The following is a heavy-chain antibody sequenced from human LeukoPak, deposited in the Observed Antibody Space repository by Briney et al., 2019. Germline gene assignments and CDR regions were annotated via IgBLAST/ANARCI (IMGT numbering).Heavy chain of an antibody. Sequence: GGSLRLSCAASGFTFSSLWVSWVRQAPGKGLEWVANIKQDGSEKYYVDSVKGRFTISRDNTKNSLFLQMNSLRVEDTAVYYCARDSDSSDFDYWGQGTLVTVSS. CDR3: ARDSDSSDFDY. CDR2: IKQDGSEK. D-gene: IGHD6-13*01. J-gene: IGHJ4*02. CDR1: GFTFSSLW. V-gene: IGHV3-7*05.